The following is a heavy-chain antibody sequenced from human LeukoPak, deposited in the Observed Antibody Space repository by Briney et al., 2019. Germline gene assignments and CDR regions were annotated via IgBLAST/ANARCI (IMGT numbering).Heavy chain of an antibody. J-gene: IGHJ4*02. D-gene: IGHD3-10*01. CDR1: GGSISSGGYY. V-gene: IGHV4-61*02. Sequence: PSQTLSLTCTVSGGSISSGGYYWSWIRQPAGKGLEWIGRIYTSGSTNYNPSLKSRVTISVDTSKNQFSLKLSSVTAADTAVYYCARSMVRGVMTFDYWGQGTLVTVSS. CDR2: IYTSGST. CDR3: ARSMVRGVMTFDY.